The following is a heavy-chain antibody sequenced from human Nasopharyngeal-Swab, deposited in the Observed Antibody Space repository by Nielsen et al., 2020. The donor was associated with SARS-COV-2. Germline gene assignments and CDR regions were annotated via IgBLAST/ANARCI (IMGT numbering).Heavy chain of an antibody. CDR2: IYPGDSDA. CDR1: GSRFTNYW. J-gene: IGHJ6*03. D-gene: IGHD3-16*01. Sequence: GGSLRLSCKGPGSRFTNYWIAWLRQLPGKGLESMGIIYPGDSDARYRPSFQGQVTISVDKSINATYLQWSSLKASDTAMYYCARLSSYVRLNYMDVWGKGTTVSVSS. CDR3: ARLSSYVRLNYMDV. V-gene: IGHV5-51*01.